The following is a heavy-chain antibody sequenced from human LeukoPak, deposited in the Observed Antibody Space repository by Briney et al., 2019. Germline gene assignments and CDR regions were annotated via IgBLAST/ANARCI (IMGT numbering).Heavy chain of an antibody. J-gene: IGHJ6*02. V-gene: IGHV4-59*01. CDR3: ARTSDYYGSGSYYNAYGMDV. CDR1: RGSISSYY. D-gene: IGHD3-10*01. Sequence: SETLSLTCTVSRGSISSYYWSWIRQPPGKGLEWIGYIYYSGSTNYNPSLKSRVTISVDTSKNQFSLKLSSVTAADTAVYYCARTSDYYGSGSYYNAYGMDVWGQGTTVTVSS. CDR2: IYYSGST.